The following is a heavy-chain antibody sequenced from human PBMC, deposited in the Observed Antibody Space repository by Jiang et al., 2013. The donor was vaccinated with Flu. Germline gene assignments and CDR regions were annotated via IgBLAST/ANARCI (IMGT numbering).Heavy chain of an antibody. CDR1: GYNFISYY. D-gene: IGHD3-22*01. J-gene: IGHJ4*02. V-gene: IGHV1-2*02. Sequence: VQLVESGAEVKKPGASVKVSCKASGYNFISYYLHWVRQAPGQGLEWMGWLNPNTGVTHYTQKFQGRVTMTRDTSSSTANMELSSLISADTAVYYCARRGEYYDSVGYWINYFDYWGQGTLVTVSS. CDR3: ARRGEYYDSVGYWINYFDY. CDR2: LNPNTGVT.